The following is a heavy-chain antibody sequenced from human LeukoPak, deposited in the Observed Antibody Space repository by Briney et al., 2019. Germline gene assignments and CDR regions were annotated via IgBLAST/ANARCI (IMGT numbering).Heavy chain of an antibody. CDR3: ARHPYCGGDCYPPLWD. CDR1: GYNFTSYW. J-gene: IGHJ4*02. D-gene: IGHD2-21*02. V-gene: IGHV5-51*01. Sequence: GESLKISCKGSGYNFTSYWIGWVRQMPGKGLEWMGIIYPGDSDTRYSPSFQGQVTISADKSISTAYLQWSSLKASDTAMYYCARHPYCGGDCYPPLWDWGQGTLVTVSS. CDR2: IYPGDSDT.